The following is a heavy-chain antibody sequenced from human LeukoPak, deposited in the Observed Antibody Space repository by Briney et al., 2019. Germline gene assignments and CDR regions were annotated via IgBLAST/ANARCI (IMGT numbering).Heavy chain of an antibody. V-gene: IGHV1-2*02. D-gene: IGHD6-13*01. Sequence: ASVKVSCKASGYTFTGYYMHWVRQAPGQGLEWMGWINPNSGGTNYARKFQGRVTMTRDTSISTAYMELSRLRSDDTAVYYCARDRSSSYGMDVWGQGTTVTVSS. J-gene: IGHJ6*02. CDR2: INPNSGGT. CDR1: GYTFTGYY. CDR3: ARDRSSSYGMDV.